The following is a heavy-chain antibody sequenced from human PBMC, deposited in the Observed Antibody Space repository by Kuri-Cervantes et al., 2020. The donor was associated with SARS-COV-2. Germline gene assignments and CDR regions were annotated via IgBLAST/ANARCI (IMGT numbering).Heavy chain of an antibody. D-gene: IGHD6-19*01. CDR2: ISAYNGNT. V-gene: IGHV1-18*01. J-gene: IGHJ3*02. Sequence: ASVKVSCKASGYTFTSYGISWVRQAPGQGLEWMGWISAYNGNTNYAQKLQGRVTMTTDTSTSTAYMELRSLRSDDTAVYYCARDGSVARYPRTAFDIWGQGTMVTVSS. CDR1: GYTFTSYG. CDR3: ARDGSVARYPRTAFDI.